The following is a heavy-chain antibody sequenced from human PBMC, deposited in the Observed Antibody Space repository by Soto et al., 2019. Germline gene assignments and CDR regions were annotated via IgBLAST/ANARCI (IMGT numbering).Heavy chain of an antibody. CDR3: AKSPPYSSGWYWVMFDY. CDR2: ISGSGGST. CDR1: GFTFSSYA. D-gene: IGHD6-19*01. J-gene: IGHJ4*02. Sequence: GGSLRLSCAASGFTFSSYAMSWVRQAPGKGLEWVSAISGSGGSTYYADSVKGRFTISRDNSKNTLYLQMNSLRAEDTAVYYCAKSPPYSSGWYWVMFDYWGQGTLVTVSS. V-gene: IGHV3-23*01.